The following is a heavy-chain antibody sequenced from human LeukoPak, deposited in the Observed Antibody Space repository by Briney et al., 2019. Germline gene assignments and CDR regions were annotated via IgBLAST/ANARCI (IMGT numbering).Heavy chain of an antibody. J-gene: IGHJ4*02. V-gene: IGHV1-18*01. Sequence: ASVKVSCKASGYTFTSYGISWVRQAPGQGLEWMGWISAYNGNTNYAQKLQGRVTMTTDTSTSTAYMELRSLRSDDTAVYYCARGPSYDYVWGSYRALFYFDYWGQGTLVTVSS. D-gene: IGHD3-16*02. CDR1: GYTFTSYG. CDR3: ARGPSYDYVWGSYRALFYFDY. CDR2: ISAYNGNT.